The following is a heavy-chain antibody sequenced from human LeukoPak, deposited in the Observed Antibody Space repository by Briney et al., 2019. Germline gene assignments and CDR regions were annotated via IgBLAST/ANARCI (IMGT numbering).Heavy chain of an antibody. CDR3: ARGGGYSYGYAFDV. CDR2: IYHSGST. CDR1: GGSISSSNW. J-gene: IGHJ3*01. D-gene: IGHD5-18*01. V-gene: IGHV4-4*02. Sequence: SGTLSLTCAVSGGSISSSNWWSWVRQPPGKGLEWIGEIYHSGSTNYNPSLKSRVTISIDTSKNQFSLKLSSVTAADTAVFYCARGGGYSYGYAFDVWGQGTMVTVS.